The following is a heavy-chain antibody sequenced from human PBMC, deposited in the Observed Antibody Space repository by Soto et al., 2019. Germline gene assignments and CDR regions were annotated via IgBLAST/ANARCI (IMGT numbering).Heavy chain of an antibody. J-gene: IGHJ4*02. CDR1: GGSISSGGYY. V-gene: IGHV4-31*03. CDR2: IYYSGST. Sequence: QVQLQESGPGLVKPSQTLSLTCTVSGGSISSGGYYWSWIRQHPGKGLEWIGYIYYSGSTYYNPSLKIRVTISADTSKNQFSLKLSSLTAADTAVYYCARRGRYCSSTSCHDVYFDYWGQGTLVTVSS. CDR3: ARRGRYCSSTSCHDVYFDY. D-gene: IGHD2-2*01.